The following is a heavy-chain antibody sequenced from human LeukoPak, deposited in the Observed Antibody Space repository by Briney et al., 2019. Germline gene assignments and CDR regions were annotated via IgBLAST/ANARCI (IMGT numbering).Heavy chain of an antibody. V-gene: IGHV1-24*01. CDR1: GYTLTELS. Sequence: ASVKVSCKVSGYTLTELSMHWVRQAPGKGLEWMGGFDPEDGETIYAQKFQGRVTMTEDTSTDTAYMELSSLRSEDTAVYYCARDHDNIKEPEGAFDIWGQGTMVTVSS. D-gene: IGHD1-1*01. CDR3: ARDHDNIKEPEGAFDI. J-gene: IGHJ3*02. CDR2: FDPEDGET.